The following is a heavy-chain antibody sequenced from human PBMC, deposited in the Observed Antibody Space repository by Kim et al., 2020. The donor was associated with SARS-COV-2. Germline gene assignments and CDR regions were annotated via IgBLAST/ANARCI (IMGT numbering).Heavy chain of an antibody. J-gene: IGHJ4*02. CDR1: GGSISSGGYY. CDR3: ARDLRGRFDY. D-gene: IGHD3-10*01. Sequence: SETLSLTCTVSGGSISSGGYYWSWIRQHPGKGLEWIGYIYYSGCTYYNPSLKSRVTISVDTSKNQFSLKLSSVTAADTAVYYCARDLRGRFDYWGQGTLVTVSS. V-gene: IGHV4-31*03. CDR2: IYYSGCT.